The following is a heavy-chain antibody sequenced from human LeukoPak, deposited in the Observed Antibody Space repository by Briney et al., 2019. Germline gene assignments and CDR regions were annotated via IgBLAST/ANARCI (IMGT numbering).Heavy chain of an antibody. J-gene: IGHJ4*02. CDR3: TRGAGWLIDY. Sequence: SSETLSLTCTVSDDSISDYYRGWIRQPPGKGLEWIGYFHNRGTSTYNPSLKSRVTISADTSKNQFSLKLNSLTTADTAVYYCTRGAGWLIDYWGQGILVTVSS. CDR1: DDSISDYY. V-gene: IGHV4-59*01. CDR2: FHNRGTS. D-gene: IGHD3-16*01.